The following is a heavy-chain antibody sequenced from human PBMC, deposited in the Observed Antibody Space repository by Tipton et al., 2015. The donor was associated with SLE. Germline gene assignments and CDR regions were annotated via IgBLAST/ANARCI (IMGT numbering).Heavy chain of an antibody. V-gene: IGHV5-51*03. CDR2: VYPGDSET. J-gene: IGHJ3*02. Sequence: QSGAEVKKPGESLKISCMGSGYSFTRSWIGWVRQLPGKGLEWMAVVYPGDSETRYSPTFEDRATISADKSISTAYLQWSSLEASDTAMYYCAARSGYYYNGAFDIWGQGTMVIVSS. CDR1: GYSFTRSW. D-gene: IGHD3-22*01. CDR3: AARSGYYYNGAFDI.